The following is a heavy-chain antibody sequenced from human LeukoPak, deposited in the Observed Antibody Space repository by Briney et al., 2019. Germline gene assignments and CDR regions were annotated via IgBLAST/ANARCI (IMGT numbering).Heavy chain of an antibody. CDR3: ARGPPRWLQFTGDFDY. CDR1: GGSISSGDYS. Sequence: PSETLYLTCAVSGGSISSGDYSWSWIRQPPGKGLEWIGYIYHSGRTFYNPSLKSRVTISVDTSKNQISLEVTSVTAADTAVYYCARGPPRWLQFTGDFDYWGQGALVTVSS. D-gene: IGHD5-24*01. V-gene: IGHV4-30-2*01. CDR2: IYHSGRT. J-gene: IGHJ4*02.